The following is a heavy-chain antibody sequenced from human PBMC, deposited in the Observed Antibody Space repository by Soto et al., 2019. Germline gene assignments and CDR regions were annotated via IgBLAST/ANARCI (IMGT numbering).Heavy chain of an antibody. J-gene: IGHJ1*01. D-gene: IGHD6-19*01. CDR1: GFTFSNYE. CDR2: ISDSRGTS. Sequence: PGGSLRLSCASSGFTFSNYEMHWVRQAPGKGLEWVSAISDSRGTSYYADSVKGRFTISRDSSKNTLYLQMNSLRAEDTAVYYCAKSDSSGWYHHFQHWGQGTPVTVSS. CDR3: AKSDSSGWYHHFQH. V-gene: IGHV3-23*01.